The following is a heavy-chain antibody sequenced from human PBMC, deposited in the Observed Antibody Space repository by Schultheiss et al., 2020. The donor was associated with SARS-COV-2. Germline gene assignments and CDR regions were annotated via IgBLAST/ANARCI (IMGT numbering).Heavy chain of an antibody. V-gene: IGHV1-18*01. CDR1: GGTFSSYG. CDR2: ISAYNGNT. D-gene: IGHD4-17*01. J-gene: IGHJ4*02. CDR3: ARAWNGDHYYFDY. Sequence: ASVKVSCKASGGTFSSYGISWVRQAPGQGLEWMGWISAYNGNTNYAQKLQGRVTMTTDTSTSTAYMELRSLRSDDAAVYYCARAWNGDHYYFDYWGQGTLVTVSS.